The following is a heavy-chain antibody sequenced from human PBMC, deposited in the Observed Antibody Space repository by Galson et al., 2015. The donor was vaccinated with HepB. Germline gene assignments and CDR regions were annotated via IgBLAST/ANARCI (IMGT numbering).Heavy chain of an antibody. D-gene: IGHD3-22*01. J-gene: IGHJ4*02. CDR2: ISAYNGNT. CDR3: AGRPRAYDTSGYYSY. Sequence: SVKVSCKASGYTFSSYGITWVRQAPGQGLEWMGWISAYNGNTNYAQNLQGRLTLTTDTSTSTAYMELRSLRSDDTAVYYCAGRPRAYDTSGYYSYWGQGTLITVSS. V-gene: IGHV1-18*01. CDR1: GYTFSSYG.